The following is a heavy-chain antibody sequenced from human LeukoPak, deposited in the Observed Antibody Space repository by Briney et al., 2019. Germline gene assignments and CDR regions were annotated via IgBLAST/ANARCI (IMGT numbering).Heavy chain of an antibody. Sequence: SETLSLTCAVCGGSFSGYYWSWIRQPPGKGLEWIGEINHSGSTNYNPSLKSRVTISVDTSKNQFSLKLSSVTAADTAVYYCARGLVVVNDAFDIWGQGTMVTVSS. CDR3: ARGLVVVNDAFDI. CDR1: GGSFSGYY. V-gene: IGHV4-34*01. J-gene: IGHJ3*02. CDR2: INHSGST. D-gene: IGHD3-22*01.